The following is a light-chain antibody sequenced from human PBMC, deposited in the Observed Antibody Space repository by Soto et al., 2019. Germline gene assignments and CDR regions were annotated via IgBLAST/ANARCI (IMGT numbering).Light chain of an antibody. CDR1: SSDVGGYNY. CDR2: EVS. J-gene: IGLJ3*02. Sequence: QSVLTQPASVPGSPGQSITISCTATSSDVGGYNYVSWYQQHPGKAPKLMIYEVSNRPSGVSNRFSGSKSGNTASLTISGLQAEDEDDYYCSSYTSSSTRVFGGGTKVTVL. V-gene: IGLV2-14*01. CDR3: SSYTSSSTRV.